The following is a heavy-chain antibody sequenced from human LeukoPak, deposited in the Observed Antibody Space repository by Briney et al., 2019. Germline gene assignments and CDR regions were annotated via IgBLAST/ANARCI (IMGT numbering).Heavy chain of an antibody. V-gene: IGHV1-46*01. J-gene: IGHJ4*02. CDR2: INPSGGST. D-gene: IGHD6-19*01. CDR1: GYTFTSYY. CDR3: ARGGLFSIGWDSLPQYYFDY. Sequence: ASVTVSCKASGYTFTSYYMHWVRQAPGQGLEWMGIINPSGGSTSYAQKFQGRVTMTRDTSTSTVYMELSSLRSEDTAVYYCARGGLFSIGWDSLPQYYFDYWGQGTLVTVSS.